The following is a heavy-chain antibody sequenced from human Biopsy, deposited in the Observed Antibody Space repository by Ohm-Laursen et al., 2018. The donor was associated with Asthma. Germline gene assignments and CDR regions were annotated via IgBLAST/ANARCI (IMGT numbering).Heavy chain of an antibody. V-gene: IGHV4-31*11. CDR3: ARTTYGDDGFDP. CDR2: IYYSGST. Sequence: TLSLICAVSGGSINIGDYYWSWIRQHPGKGLEWIGYIYYSGSTYYNPSLKSRVSILIDTSKNQFSLRLSSVTAADTAVYYCARTTYGDDGFDPWGQGTLVTVSS. J-gene: IGHJ5*02. D-gene: IGHD4-17*01. CDR1: GGSINIGDYY.